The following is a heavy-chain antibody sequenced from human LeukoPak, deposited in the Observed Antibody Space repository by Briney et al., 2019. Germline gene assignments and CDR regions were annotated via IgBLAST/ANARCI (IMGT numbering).Heavy chain of an antibody. J-gene: IGHJ4*02. V-gene: IGHV1-46*01. CDR2: INPSGGST. CDR3: ASFTDSGDQDY. CDR1: GYTFTSYY. Sequence: ASVKVSCKASGYTFTSYYMHWVRQAPGQGLEWMGIINPSGGSTSYAQKFQGRVTMTRDTSRNQFSLKLSSVTAADTAVYYCASFTDSGDQDYWGQGTLVTVSS. D-gene: IGHD3-10*01.